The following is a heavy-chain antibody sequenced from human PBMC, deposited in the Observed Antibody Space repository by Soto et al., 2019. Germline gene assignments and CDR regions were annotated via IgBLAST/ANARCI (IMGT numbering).Heavy chain of an antibody. D-gene: IGHD1-1*01. J-gene: IGHJ6*02. CDR1: GFTFSSYA. CDR3: ARDLRAGTNAYYYYYGMDV. CDR2: ISGSGGNT. V-gene: IGHV3-21*01. Sequence: GGSLRLSCAASGFTFSSYAMSWVRQAPGKGLEWVSSISGSGGNTYYADSVKGRFTISRDNAKNSLYLQMNSLRAEDTAVYYCARDLRAGTNAYYYYYGMDVWGQGTTVTVSS.